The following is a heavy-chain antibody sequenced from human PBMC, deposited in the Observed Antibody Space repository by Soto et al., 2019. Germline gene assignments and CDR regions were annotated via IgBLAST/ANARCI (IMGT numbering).Heavy chain of an antibody. CDR2: ISYDGSNK. Sequence: GGSLRLSCAASGFTFSSYAMHWVRQAPGKGLEWVAVISYDGSNKYYADSVKGRFTISRDNSKNTLYLQMNSLRAEDTAVYYCARGGAAAGTFPVAFDYWGQGTLVTVSS. J-gene: IGHJ4*02. D-gene: IGHD6-13*01. V-gene: IGHV3-30-3*01. CDR1: GFTFSSYA. CDR3: ARGGAAAGTFPVAFDY.